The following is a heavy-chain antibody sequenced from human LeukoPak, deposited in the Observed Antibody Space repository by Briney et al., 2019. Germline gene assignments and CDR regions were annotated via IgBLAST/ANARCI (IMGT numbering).Heavy chain of an antibody. D-gene: IGHD3-3*01. J-gene: IGHJ4*02. V-gene: IGHV1-46*01. Sequence: APVKVSCKASGYTFTSYYMHWVRQAPGQGLGWMGIINPSGGSTSYAQKFRGRVTMTRDTSTSTVYMELSSLRSEDTAVYYCARQTYYDFWSGYYRGYFDYWGQGTLVTVSS. CDR1: GYTFTSYY. CDR2: INPSGGST. CDR3: ARQTYYDFWSGYYRGYFDY.